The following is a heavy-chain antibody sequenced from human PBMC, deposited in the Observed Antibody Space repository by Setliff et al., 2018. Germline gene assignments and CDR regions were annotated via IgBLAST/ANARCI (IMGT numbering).Heavy chain of an antibody. CDR1: GFTFSIYA. Sequence: GSLRLSCAASGFTFSIYAMTWVRQAPGKGLEWVSVIYSGDARTYYADSVKGRFTISRDNSKNSLYLQMNSLRDEDTAIYYCARTCSGSGCYAGLESWGQGTPVTVSS. J-gene: IGHJ4*02. V-gene: IGHV3-23*03. CDR2: IYSGDART. D-gene: IGHD2-15*01. CDR3: ARTCSGSGCYAGLES.